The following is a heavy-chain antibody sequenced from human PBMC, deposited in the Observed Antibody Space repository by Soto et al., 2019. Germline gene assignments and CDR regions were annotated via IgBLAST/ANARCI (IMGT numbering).Heavy chain of an antibody. V-gene: IGHV3-21*06. J-gene: IGHJ3*02. D-gene: IGHD5-18*01. Sequence: EVQMVESGGGLVKPGGSLRLSCAASGFTFRIYSMNWVRQAPGKGLEWVSSISSSSRYIYYADSVKGRFTISRDNAKNSLYLEMNSLRGEDTAVYYCARGARDTTMIPHDIWGQGTTVTVSS. CDR2: ISSSSRYI. CDR1: GFTFRIYS. CDR3: ARGARDTTMIPHDI.